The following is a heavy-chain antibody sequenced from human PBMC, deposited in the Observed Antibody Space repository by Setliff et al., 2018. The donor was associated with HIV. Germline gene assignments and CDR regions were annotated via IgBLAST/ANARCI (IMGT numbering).Heavy chain of an antibody. CDR1: GFTFSSYA. J-gene: IGHJ4*02. CDR2: ISGSGGST. D-gene: IGHD4-17*01. Sequence: GGSLRLSCAASGFTFSSYAMSWVRQAPGKGLEWVSAISGSGGSTYYADSVKGRFTISRDNSKNTLYLQMNSLRAEDTAVYYCARAHAVTTSLFFDYWGQGTLVTVSS. CDR3: ARAHAVTTSLFFDY. V-gene: IGHV3-23*01.